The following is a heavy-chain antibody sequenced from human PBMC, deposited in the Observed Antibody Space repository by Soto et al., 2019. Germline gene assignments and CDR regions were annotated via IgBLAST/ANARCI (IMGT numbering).Heavy chain of an antibody. CDR1: GFSLSTSGVG. Sequence: QITLKESGPTLVKPTQTLTLTCTFSGFSLSTSGVGVGWIRQPPGKALEWLALIYWDDDKRYSPSLKSRLTIPKDTSKNQVVLTMTNMYPVDTATYYCAHRRSYCSGGSCYSGFEYWGQGTLVTVSS. CDR3: AHRRSYCSGGSCYSGFEY. D-gene: IGHD2-15*01. CDR2: IYWDDDK. J-gene: IGHJ4*02. V-gene: IGHV2-5*02.